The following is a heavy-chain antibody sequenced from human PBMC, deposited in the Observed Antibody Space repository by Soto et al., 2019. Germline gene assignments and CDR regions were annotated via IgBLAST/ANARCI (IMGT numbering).Heavy chain of an antibody. Sequence: QVQLVQSGGEVEKPGASVKVSCKASGYTFTNYGINWVRQAPGLGLEWMGWINVYNGNTNYAQKFQARVTMTTDTSTNSVYMEPRSLRSDDTAVYYCARGPDPTYFDYWGQGTLVSVSS. CDR3: ARGPDPTYFDY. CDR2: INVYNGNT. J-gene: IGHJ4*02. CDR1: GYTFTNYG. V-gene: IGHV1-18*01.